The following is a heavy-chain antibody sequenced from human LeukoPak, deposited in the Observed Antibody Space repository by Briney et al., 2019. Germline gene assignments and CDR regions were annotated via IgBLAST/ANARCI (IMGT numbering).Heavy chain of an antibody. Sequence: SETLSLTCTVSGGSISSYYWSWIRQPPGKGLEWIGYIYYSGSTNYNPSLKSRVTISVDTSKNQFSLKLSSVTAADTAEYYCARAGGVGNYYYGMDVWGQGTTVTVSS. CDR2: IYYSGST. D-gene: IGHD2-8*02. CDR3: ARAGGVGNYYYGMDV. CDR1: GGSISSYY. V-gene: IGHV4-59*01. J-gene: IGHJ6*02.